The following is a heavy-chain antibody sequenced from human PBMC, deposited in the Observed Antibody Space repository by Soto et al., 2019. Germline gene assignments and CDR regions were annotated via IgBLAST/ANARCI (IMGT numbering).Heavy chain of an antibody. J-gene: IGHJ4*02. V-gene: IGHV3-21*01. CDR1: GFAFNTYT. Sequence: EVQLVESGGGLVKPGGSLRLSCAASGFAFNTYTMNWVRQAPGKGLEWVSSIGWSGSDMYYADSVKGRFTISRDNAENSLSLQMNGLRAEDTAVYYGVCGDHRGYWGEGTRVTVSS. CDR3: VCGDHRGY. CDR2: IGWSGSDM. D-gene: IGHD4-17*01.